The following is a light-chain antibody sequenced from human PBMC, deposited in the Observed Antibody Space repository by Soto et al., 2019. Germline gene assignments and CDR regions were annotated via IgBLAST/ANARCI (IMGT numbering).Light chain of an antibody. CDR1: QSVLYSSNNKNY. J-gene: IGKJ4*01. Sequence: DIVMTQSPDSLAVSLGERATINCKSSQSVLYSSNNKNYLAWYQQKPGQPPKLLIYWASTRESGVPDRFSGSGSGTDFTLTISSLQAEDVAVYYCHQYYSTLFTFGGGTKVEIK. CDR2: WAS. CDR3: HQYYSTLFT. V-gene: IGKV4-1*01.